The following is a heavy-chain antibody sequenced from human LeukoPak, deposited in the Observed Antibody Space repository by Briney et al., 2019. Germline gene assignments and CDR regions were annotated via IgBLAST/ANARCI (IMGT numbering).Heavy chain of an antibody. Sequence: GGSLRLSYAPSGFTFSSYVMSWVRQAPGKGLEWVSSISGRGDERKYTDSVKGHFTIFRDNSKNTLNLQMDSLRAEDTALYYCAKVRAANTWDMIFDLWGQGTLVTVSS. J-gene: IGHJ4*02. CDR2: ISGRGDER. D-gene: IGHD3-16*01. CDR1: GFTFSSYV. V-gene: IGHV3-23*01. CDR3: AKVRAANTWDMIFDL.